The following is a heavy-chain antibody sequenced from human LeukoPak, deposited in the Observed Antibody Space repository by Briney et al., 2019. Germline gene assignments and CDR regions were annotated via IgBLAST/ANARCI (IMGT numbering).Heavy chain of an antibody. CDR2: IYYSGST. CDR1: GGSISSYY. CDR3: ARRRYYDLWIDY. D-gene: IGHD3-3*01. V-gene: IGHV4-39*01. J-gene: IGHJ4*02. Sequence: SETLSLTCTVSGGSISSYYWSWIRQPPGKGLEWIGSIYYSGSTYYNPSLKSRVTISVDTSKNQFSLKLSSVTAADTAVYYCARRRYYDLWIDYWGQGTLVTVSS.